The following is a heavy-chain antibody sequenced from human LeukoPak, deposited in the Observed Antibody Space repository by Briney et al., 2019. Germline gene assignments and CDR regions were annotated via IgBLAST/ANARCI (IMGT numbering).Heavy chain of an antibody. CDR3: ARGEAAAVTSFDS. J-gene: IGHJ4*02. CDR1: GDTFRRYS. CDR2: IIPVFRTA. V-gene: IGHV1-69*06. D-gene: IGHD6-13*01. Sequence: SVKVSCKASGDTFRRYSISWVRQAPGQGLEWLGGIIPVFRTANYAQKFQGRVTITADKSTTTAYMELRSLRSEDTAIYYCARGEAAAVTSFDSWGQGTQVTVSS.